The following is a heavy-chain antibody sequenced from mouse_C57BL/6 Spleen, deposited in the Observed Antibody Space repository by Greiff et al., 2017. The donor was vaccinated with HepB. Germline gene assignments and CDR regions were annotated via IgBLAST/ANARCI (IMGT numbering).Heavy chain of an antibody. J-gene: IGHJ2*01. CDR2: IDPENGDT. D-gene: IGHD1-1*01. Sequence: VQLQQSGAELVRPGASVKLSCTASGFNIKDDYMHWVKQRPEQGLEWIGWIDPENGDTEYASKFQGKATITADTSSNTAYLQLSSLTSEDTAVYYCSKPLYYYGSSYIDYWGQGTTLTVSS. CDR3: SKPLYYYGSSYIDY. V-gene: IGHV14-4*01. CDR1: GFNIKDDY.